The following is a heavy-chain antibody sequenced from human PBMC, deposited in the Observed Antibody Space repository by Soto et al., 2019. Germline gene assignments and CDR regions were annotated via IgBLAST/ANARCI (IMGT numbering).Heavy chain of an antibody. CDR2: FSHDGRNT. D-gene: IGHD6-19*01. CDR3: AKGGRQWLVTSDFNY. V-gene: IGHV3-30*18. CDR1: GFTFSDYA. J-gene: IGHJ4*02. Sequence: VQLVESGGGVVQPGRSLRLSCAASGFTFSDYAMHWVRQAPGKGLEWVAVFSHDGRNTHYADSVKGRFTISRDSSKITVSVELTSLRAEDTAVYYCAKGGRQWLVTSDFNYWGQGALVTVSS.